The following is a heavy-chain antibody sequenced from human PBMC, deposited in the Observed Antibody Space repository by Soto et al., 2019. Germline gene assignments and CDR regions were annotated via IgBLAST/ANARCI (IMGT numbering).Heavy chain of an antibody. Sequence: GGSLRLSCAASGFTFSSYWMHWVRQAPGKGLVWVSRINSDGSSTSYADSVKGRFTISRDNAKNTLYLQMNSLRAEDTAVYYCARVPVHYGGNAEYFQHWGQGTLVTVSS. CDR1: GFTFSSYW. CDR2: INSDGSST. D-gene: IGHD4-17*01. CDR3: ARVPVHYGGNAEYFQH. J-gene: IGHJ1*01. V-gene: IGHV3-74*01.